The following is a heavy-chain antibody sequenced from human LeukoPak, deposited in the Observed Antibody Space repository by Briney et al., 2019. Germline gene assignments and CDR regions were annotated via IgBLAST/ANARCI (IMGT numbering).Heavy chain of an antibody. V-gene: IGHV3-20*01. D-gene: IGHD2-2*02. Sequence: GGSLRLSCAASGFKFDDYGMSWVRQVPGKGLEWVSGINWNGGSRGYADSVKGRFTTSRDNAKDSVYLQMNSLRSEDTAFYHCARDRCSSTSCYNTPNWFDPWGQEPWSPSPQ. CDR2: INWNGGSR. J-gene: IGHJ5*02. CDR1: GFKFDDYG. CDR3: ARDRCSSTSCYNTPNWFDP.